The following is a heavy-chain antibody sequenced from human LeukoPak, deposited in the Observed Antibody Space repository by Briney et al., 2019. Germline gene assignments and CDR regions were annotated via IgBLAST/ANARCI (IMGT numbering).Heavy chain of an antibody. CDR1: GGSISSYY. V-gene: IGHV4-59*01. Sequence: PSETLSLTCTVSGGSISSYYWSWIRQPPGKGLEWTGYIYYSGSTNYNPSLKSRVTISVDTSKSQFSLRLSSVTAADTAVYYCARTQINYRASYYAMDVWGQGTTVTVSS. CDR2: IYYSGST. J-gene: IGHJ6*02. CDR3: ARTQINYRASYYAMDV. D-gene: IGHD1-7*01.